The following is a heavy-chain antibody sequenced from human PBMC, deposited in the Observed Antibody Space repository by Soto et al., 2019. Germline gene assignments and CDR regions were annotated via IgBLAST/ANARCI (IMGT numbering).Heavy chain of an antibody. D-gene: IGHD5-18*01. Sequence: SVKVSCKTSGYTFTNYHIHWVRQAPGQGLEWLGVIIPSVGAAGYAQKFQGRVTITADESTSTAYMELSSLRSEDTAVYYCARPYSRYSYSLDYDWRKGTPDTVSS. CDR3: ARPYSRYSYSLDYD. V-gene: IGHV1-69*13. CDR1: GYTFTNYH. J-gene: IGHJ4*02. CDR2: IIPSVGAA.